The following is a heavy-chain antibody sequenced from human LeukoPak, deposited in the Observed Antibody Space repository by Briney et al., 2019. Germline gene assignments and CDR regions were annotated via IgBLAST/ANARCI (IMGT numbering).Heavy chain of an antibody. CDR3: ARDPSRDSSGFPFDY. V-gene: IGHV1-2*02. Sequence: ASVKVSCKASGYASIGYYMQWVRQAPGQGPEWMGWINPDSGVRNLAQKFQGRITLTTDTSISTAFMELSRLTSDDTAVYYCARDPSRDSSGFPFDYWGHGTLVTVSS. CDR2: INPDSGVR. D-gene: IGHD3-22*01. J-gene: IGHJ4*01. CDR1: GYASIGYY.